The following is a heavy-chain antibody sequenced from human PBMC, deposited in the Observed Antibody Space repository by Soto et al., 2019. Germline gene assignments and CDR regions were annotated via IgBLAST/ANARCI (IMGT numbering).Heavy chain of an antibody. J-gene: IGHJ4*02. V-gene: IGHV4-39*01. CDR1: GGSISSRNYY. CDR2: MHYSGSP. CDR3: ARLLYDRSGYYYFDF. D-gene: IGHD3-22*01. Sequence: SETLSLTCTVSGGSISSRNYYWGWIRQPPGKGLEWIGSMHYSGSPYDNPSLKSRVTISVDTSKDQFSLKLTSVTATDTAVYFCARLLYDRSGYYYFDFWGQGIPVTVSS.